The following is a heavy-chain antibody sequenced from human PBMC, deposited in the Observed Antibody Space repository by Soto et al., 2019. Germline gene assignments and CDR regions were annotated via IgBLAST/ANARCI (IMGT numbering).Heavy chain of an antibody. J-gene: IGHJ6*03. CDR2: TYYRSKWYN. D-gene: IGHD2-15*01. CDR3: ARGTWGGYFYYYYYMDV. Sequence: PSPTLSLTCAISGDSVSSNSAAWNWIRQSPSRGLEWLGRTYYRSKWYNDYAVSVKSRITINPDTSKNQFSLQLNSVTPEDTAVYYCARGTWGGYFYYYYYMDVWGKGTTVTVSS. V-gene: IGHV6-1*01. CDR1: GDSVSSNSAA.